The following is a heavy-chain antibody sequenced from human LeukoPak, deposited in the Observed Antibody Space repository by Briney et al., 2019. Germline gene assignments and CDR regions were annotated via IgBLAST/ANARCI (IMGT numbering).Heavy chain of an antibody. J-gene: IGHJ4*02. V-gene: IGHV7-4-1*02. CDR2: INTNTGNP. CDR3: ARDTSVVVPAAIFD. Sequence: ASVKVSCKASGYTFTSYAMNWVRQAPGQGLEWMGWINTNTGNPTYAQGSTGRFVFSLDTSVSTAYLQISSLKAEGTAVYYCARDTSVVVPAAIFDWGQGTLVTVSS. D-gene: IGHD2-2*02. CDR1: GYTFTSYA.